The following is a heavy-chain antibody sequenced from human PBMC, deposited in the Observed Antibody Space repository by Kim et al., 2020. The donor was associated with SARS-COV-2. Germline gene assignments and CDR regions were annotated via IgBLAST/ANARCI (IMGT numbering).Heavy chain of an antibody. Sequence: SETLSLTCTVSGGSISSIDHYWSWIRQTPEKGLEWIGYIYHSGTTYYNPSLKSRVIISVDTSKNQFSLKLRSVTAADTAVYYCARDLGLLRGYYQGMDV. V-gene: IGHV4-30-4*01. CDR1: GGSISSIDHY. CDR3: ARDLGLLRGYYQGMDV. J-gene: IGHJ6*01. CDR2: IYHSGTT. D-gene: IGHD4-17*01.